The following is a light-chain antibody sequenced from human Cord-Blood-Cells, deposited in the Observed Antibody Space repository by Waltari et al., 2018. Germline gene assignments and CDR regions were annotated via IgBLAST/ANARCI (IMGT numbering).Light chain of an antibody. CDR3: QQSYSTPVT. CDR2: AES. V-gene: IGKV1-39*01. Sequence: DIQMPQSPSSLSASVGDRVTIPCRASQSISSYLNWYQQQPGKAPNLLISAESSLQSGVPSRFSGSGSGTDLTLTISTLQPEDIATYYCQQSYSTPVTFGQGTKLEIK. CDR1: QSISSY. J-gene: IGKJ2*01.